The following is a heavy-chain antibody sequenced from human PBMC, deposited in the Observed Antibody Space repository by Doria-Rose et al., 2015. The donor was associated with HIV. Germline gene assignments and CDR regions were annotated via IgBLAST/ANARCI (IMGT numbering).Heavy chain of an antibody. CDR3: ARIKSSRWYHKYYFDF. D-gene: IGHD6-13*01. Sequence: QVTLKESGPVLVKPTETPTLTCTVSGVSLSSPGMGVSWIRQPPGKALEWLANIFSDDERSYKTSLKSRLTISRGTSKSQVVLTMTDMYPVDTATYYCARIKSSRWYHKYYFDFWGQGTLVIVSA. CDR2: IFSDDER. J-gene: IGHJ4*02. V-gene: IGHV2-26*01. CDR1: GVSLSSPGMG.